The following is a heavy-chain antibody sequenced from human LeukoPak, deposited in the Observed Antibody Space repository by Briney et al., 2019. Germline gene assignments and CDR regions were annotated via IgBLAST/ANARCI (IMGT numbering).Heavy chain of an antibody. D-gene: IGHD5-18*01. CDR3: ARATGVGYSYGLFDY. Sequence: SETLSLTCAVYGGSFSGYYWSWIRQPPGKGLEWIGEINHSGSTNYNPSLKSRVTISVDTSKNQFSLKLSSVTAADTAVYYCARATGVGYSYGLFDYGGQGTLVTVSS. V-gene: IGHV4-34*01. J-gene: IGHJ4*02. CDR1: GGSFSGYY. CDR2: INHSGST.